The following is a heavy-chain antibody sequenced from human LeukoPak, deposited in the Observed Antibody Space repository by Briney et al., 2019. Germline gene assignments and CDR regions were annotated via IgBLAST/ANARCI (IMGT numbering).Heavy chain of an antibody. CDR2: INTDGSST. CDR1: GFTFSSYW. V-gene: IGHV3-74*01. D-gene: IGHD6-6*01. J-gene: IGHJ5*02. Sequence: PGGSLRLSCAASGFTFSSYWMHWVRQAPGKGRVWVSRINTDGSSTSYADSVKGRFTISRDNAKNTLYLQMNSLRAEDTAVYYCARESGYSSSSRWFDPWGQGTLVTVSS. CDR3: ARESGYSSSSRWFDP.